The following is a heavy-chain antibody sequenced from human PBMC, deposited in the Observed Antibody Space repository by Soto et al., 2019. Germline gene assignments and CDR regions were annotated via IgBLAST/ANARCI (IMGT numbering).Heavy chain of an antibody. Sequence: SETLSLTCTVSGGSISSYYLSWIRQPPGKGLEWIGYIYYSGSTNYNPSLKSRVTISVDTSKNQFSLKLSSVTAADTAVYYCARGAGYCSSTSCPRRGYYYYYMDVWGKGTTVTVSS. J-gene: IGHJ6*03. V-gene: IGHV4-59*01. CDR3: ARGAGYCSSTSCPRRGYYYYYMDV. CDR2: IYYSGST. CDR1: GGSISSYY. D-gene: IGHD2-2*01.